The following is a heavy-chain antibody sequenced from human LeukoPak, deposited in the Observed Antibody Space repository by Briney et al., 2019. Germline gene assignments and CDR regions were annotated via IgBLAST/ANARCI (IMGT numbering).Heavy chain of an antibody. Sequence: EASVTVSCKASGYTFTGYYMHWVRQAPGQGLEWMGWINPNSGGTNYAQKFQGRVTMTRDTSISTAYMELSRLRSDDTAVYYCARDGGGSSWSEFDYWGQGTLVTVSS. J-gene: IGHJ4*02. V-gene: IGHV1-2*02. CDR2: INPNSGGT. D-gene: IGHD6-13*01. CDR1: GYTFTGYY. CDR3: ARDGGGSSWSEFDY.